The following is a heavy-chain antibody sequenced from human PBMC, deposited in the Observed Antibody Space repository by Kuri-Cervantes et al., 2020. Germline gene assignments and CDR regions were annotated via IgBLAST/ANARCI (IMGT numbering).Heavy chain of an antibody. J-gene: IGHJ6*04. CDR1: GFTFSSYA. Sequence: GGSLRLSCAASGFTFSSYAMSWVRQAPGKGLEWVSAISCSGGSTYYADSVKGRFTISRDNSKNTMSLQMNRLRAEDTAVYYCAKDSRVRYFAWLSAYYYYGMDVWGKGTTVTVSS. CDR2: ISCSGGST. V-gene: IGHV3-23*01. CDR3: AKDSRVRYFAWLSAYYYYGMDV. D-gene: IGHD3-9*01.